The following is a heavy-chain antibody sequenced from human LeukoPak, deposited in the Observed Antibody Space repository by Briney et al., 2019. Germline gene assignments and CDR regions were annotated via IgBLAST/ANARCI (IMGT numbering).Heavy chain of an antibody. CDR2: IIPIFGTP. D-gene: IGHD2-8*02. CDR1: RGTFSSYA. CDR3: ARDYGEFLVGLVGY. J-gene: IGHJ4*02. Sequence: ASVKVSCKTSRGTFSSYAITWVRQAPGQGLEWMGGIIPIFGTPNYAQKFQGRVTITADESTSTAYMELSSLRAEDTAVYYCARDYGEFLVGLVGYWGQGTLVTVSS. V-gene: IGHV1-69*13.